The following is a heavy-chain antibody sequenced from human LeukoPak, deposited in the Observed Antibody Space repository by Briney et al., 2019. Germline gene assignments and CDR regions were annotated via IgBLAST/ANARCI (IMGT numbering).Heavy chain of an antibody. CDR2: IYHSGST. Sequence: TSETLSLTCAVSGGSISSGGYSWSWIRQPPGKGLEWIGYIYHSGSTYYNPSLKSRVTISVDRSKNQFSLKLSSVTAADTAVYYCARGTNMYYYDSSGYPYLDYWGQGTLVTVSS. V-gene: IGHV4-30-2*01. D-gene: IGHD3-22*01. CDR1: GGSISSGGYS. CDR3: ARGTNMYYYDSSGYPYLDY. J-gene: IGHJ4*02.